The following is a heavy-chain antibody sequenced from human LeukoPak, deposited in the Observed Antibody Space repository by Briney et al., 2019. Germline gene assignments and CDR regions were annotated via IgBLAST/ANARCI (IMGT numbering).Heavy chain of an antibody. CDR2: ISVSGTTM. D-gene: IGHD3-22*01. Sequence: GGSLRLSCATSGFTFTDYYMSWIRQAPGKGLEWVSYISVSGTTMYYADSVKGRFTLSRDNAKNSLYLQMNSLRAEDTAVYYCVKGSSDSRPYYFDSWGQGTLVTVSS. CDR3: VKGSSDSRPYYFDS. J-gene: IGHJ4*02. CDR1: GFTFTDYY. V-gene: IGHV3-11*01.